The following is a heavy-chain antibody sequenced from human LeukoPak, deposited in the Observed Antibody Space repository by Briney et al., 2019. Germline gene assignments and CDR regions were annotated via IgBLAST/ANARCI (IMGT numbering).Heavy chain of an antibody. J-gene: IGHJ5*02. V-gene: IGHV4-38-2*01. CDR2: IYHSGST. CDR3: ARVDPTRGWFDP. CDR1: GYSISSGYY. D-gene: IGHD5-24*01. Sequence: SETLSLTCAVSGYSISSGYYWGWIRQPPGKGLEWIGSIYHSGSTYYNPSLKSRVTISVDTSKNQFSLKLSSVTAADTAVYYCARVDPTRGWFDPWGQGTLVTVSS.